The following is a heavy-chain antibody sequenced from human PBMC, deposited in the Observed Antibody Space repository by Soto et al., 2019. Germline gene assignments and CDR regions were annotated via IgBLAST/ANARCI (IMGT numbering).Heavy chain of an antibody. J-gene: IGHJ6*02. V-gene: IGHV3-33*01. Sequence: GGSLRLSCAASGFTFSSYGMHWVRQAPGKGLEGVAVIWYDGSNKYYADSVKGRFTISRDNSKNTLYLQMNSLRAEDTAVYYCARDSYYGSGSYYDYYYYGMDVWGQGTTVTVSS. CDR3: ARDSYYGSGSYYDYYYYGMDV. CDR1: GFTFSSYG. CDR2: IWYDGSNK. D-gene: IGHD3-10*01.